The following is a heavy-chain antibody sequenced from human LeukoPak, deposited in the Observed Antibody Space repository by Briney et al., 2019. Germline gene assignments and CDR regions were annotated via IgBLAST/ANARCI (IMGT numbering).Heavy chain of an antibody. CDR2: INIDGSSG. D-gene: IGHD6-19*01. CDR1: GFTFRSYW. V-gene: IGHV3-74*01. CDR3: VRWNSGWFASDY. J-gene: IGHJ4*01. Sequence: GGSLRLSCAASGFTFRSYWMHWVRQAPGKGLVWVSRINIDGSSGSYADSVEGRFTISRDNAKNTLYLHMNSLRAEDTAVYYCVRWNSGWFASDYWGQGTLVTVSS.